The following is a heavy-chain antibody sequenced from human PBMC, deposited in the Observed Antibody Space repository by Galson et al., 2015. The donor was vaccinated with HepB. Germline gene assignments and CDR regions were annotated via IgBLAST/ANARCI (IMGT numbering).Heavy chain of an antibody. CDR2: ISWNSGSL. Sequence: SLRLSCAASGFIFEDYAMHWVRQAPGTGPEWVSGISWNSGSLGHADSVKGRFTISRDNAKRSLYLHMNSLRTEDTALYYCVKDGYADYYEGSGYQLPYYFHYWGQGTLVTVSA. D-gene: IGHD3-22*01. J-gene: IGHJ4*02. V-gene: IGHV3-9*01. CDR1: GFIFEDYA. CDR3: VKDGYADYYEGSGYQLPYYFHY.